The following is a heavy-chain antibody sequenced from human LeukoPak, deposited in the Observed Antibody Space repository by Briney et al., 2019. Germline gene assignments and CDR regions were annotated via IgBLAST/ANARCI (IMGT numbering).Heavy chain of an antibody. CDR1: GYTFTSYY. V-gene: IGHV1-46*01. CDR2: INPSGGST. D-gene: IGHD1-1*01. J-gene: IGHJ5*02. Sequence: GVSVKVSCKASGYTFTSYYMHWVRQAPGQGLEWMGIINPSGGSTSYEQKFQGRVTMTRDTSTSTVYMELRSLRSEDTAVYYCAREGLALRGTWFDPWVQGTLVTVSS. CDR3: AREGLALRGTWFDP.